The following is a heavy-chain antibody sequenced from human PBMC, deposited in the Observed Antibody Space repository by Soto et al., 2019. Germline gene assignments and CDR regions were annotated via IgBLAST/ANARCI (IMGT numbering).Heavy chain of an antibody. CDR2: IYHSGST. J-gene: IGHJ6*02. CDR3: ARRSGSWGDYYYYGMDV. Sequence: SETLSLTCAVSGGSISSGGYSWSWIRQQPGKGLEWIGYIYHSGSTYYNPSLKSRVTISVDRSKNQFSLKLSSVTAADTAVYYCARRSGSWGDYYYYGMDVWGQGTTVTVSS. V-gene: IGHV4-30-2*01. CDR1: GGSISSGGYS. D-gene: IGHD3-10*01.